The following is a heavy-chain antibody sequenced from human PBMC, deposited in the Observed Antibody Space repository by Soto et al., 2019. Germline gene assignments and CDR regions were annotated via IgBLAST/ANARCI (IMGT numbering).Heavy chain of an antibody. D-gene: IGHD5-18*01. J-gene: IGHJ4*01. CDR2: INPKNGGT. Sequence: ASVKVSCKASGYTFTYYYIHWVRLAPGHGLEWMGWINPKNGGTSHARKFQGGVTMTRDTSRSTVYMELNRLTSDDRAVYYCARRDSSGSFDYWGPGTLVTVSS. V-gene: IGHV1-2*02. CDR3: ARRDSSGSFDY. CDR1: GYTFTYYY.